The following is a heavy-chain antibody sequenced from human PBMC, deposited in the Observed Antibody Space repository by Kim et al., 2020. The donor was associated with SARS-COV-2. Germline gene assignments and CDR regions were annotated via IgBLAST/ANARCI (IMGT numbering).Heavy chain of an antibody. V-gene: IGHV3-11*01. CDR2: ISSSGSTI. CDR1: GFTFSDYY. J-gene: IGHJ4*02. D-gene: IGHD2-8*01. CDR3: ARRSAFVLMVYAIPYFDY. Sequence: GGFLRLSCAASGFTFSDYYMSWIRQAPGKGLEWVSYISSSGSTIYYADSVKGRFTISRDNAKNSLYLQMNSLRAEDTAVYYCARRSAFVLMVYAIPYFDYWGQGTLVNVSS.